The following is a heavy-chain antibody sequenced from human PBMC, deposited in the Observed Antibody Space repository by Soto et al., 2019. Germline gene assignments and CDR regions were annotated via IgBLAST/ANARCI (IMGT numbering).Heavy chain of an antibody. CDR2: IWYDGSNK. V-gene: IGHV3-33*01. D-gene: IGHD2-2*01. Sequence: RRLSCAASGFTFSSYGMHWVRQAPGKGLEWVAVIWYDGSNKYYADSVKGRFTISRDNSKNTLYLQMNSLRAEDTAVYYCARDLNDIVVVSAAPPLAYYGMDVWGQGTTVTVSS. J-gene: IGHJ6*02. CDR1: GFTFSSYG. CDR3: ARDLNDIVVVSAAPPLAYYGMDV.